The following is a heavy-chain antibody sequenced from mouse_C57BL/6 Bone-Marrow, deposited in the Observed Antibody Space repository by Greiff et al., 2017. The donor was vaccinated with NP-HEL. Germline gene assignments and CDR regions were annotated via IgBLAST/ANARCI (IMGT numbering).Heavy chain of an antibody. CDR1: GYTFTSYT. V-gene: IGHV1-4*01. CDR3: ARARRGY. CDR2: INPSSGYT. J-gene: IGHJ2*01. Sequence: VQRVESGAELARPGASVKMSCKASGYTFTSYTMHWVKQRPGQGLEWIGYINPSSGYTKYNQKFKDKATLTADKSSSTAYMQLSSLTSEDSAVYYCARARRGYWGQGTTLTVSS. D-gene: IGHD3-3*01.